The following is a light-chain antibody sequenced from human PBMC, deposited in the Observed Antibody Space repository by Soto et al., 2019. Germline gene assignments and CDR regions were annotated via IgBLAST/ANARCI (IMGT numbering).Light chain of an antibody. CDR1: SSDVGGYNY. CDR2: EVS. J-gene: IGLJ1*01. Sequence: QPASVSGSPGQSITISCTGTSSDVGGYNYVSWYQQHPGKAPKLMIYEVSNRPSGVSNRFSGSKSGNTASLTISGLQAEDEADYYCSSYTSSSTLGGVFGTGTQLTVL. V-gene: IGLV2-14*01. CDR3: SSYTSSSTLGGV.